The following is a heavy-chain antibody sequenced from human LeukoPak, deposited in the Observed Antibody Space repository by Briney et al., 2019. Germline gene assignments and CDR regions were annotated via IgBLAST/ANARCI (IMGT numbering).Heavy chain of an antibody. Sequence: PGGPLRLSCAASGFTFSSYAMSWVRQAPGKGLEWVSAISGSGGSTYYADSVKGRFTISRDNSKNTLYLQMNSLRAEDTAVYYCAKSGAYSGSYEDYWGQGTLVTVSS. V-gene: IGHV3-23*01. CDR2: ISGSGGST. D-gene: IGHD1-26*01. CDR3: AKSGAYSGSYEDY. J-gene: IGHJ4*02. CDR1: GFTFSSYA.